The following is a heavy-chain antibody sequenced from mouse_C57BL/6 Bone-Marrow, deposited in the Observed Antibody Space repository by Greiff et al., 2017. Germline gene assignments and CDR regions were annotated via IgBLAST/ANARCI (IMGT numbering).Heavy chain of an antibody. CDR3: ARERAYYSNPEGCVY. CDR1: GYTFTSYG. D-gene: IGHD2-5*01. J-gene: IGHJ3*01. V-gene: IGHV1-81*01. CDR2: IYPRSGNT. Sequence: VQLQESGAELARPGASVKLSCKASGYTFTSYGISWVKQRTGQGLEWIGEIYPRSGNTYYNEKFKGKATLTADKSSSTAYMELRSLTSEDSAVYFCARERAYYSNPEGCVYGGQGTLFTVSA.